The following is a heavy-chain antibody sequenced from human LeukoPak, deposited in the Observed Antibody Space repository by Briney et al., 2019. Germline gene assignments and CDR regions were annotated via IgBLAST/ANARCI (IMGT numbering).Heavy chain of an antibody. J-gene: IGHJ1*01. CDR3: AKHIYGVVSIQQ. Sequence: GGSLRLSCAASGFTFSRYDLSWVRQAPGKGLECVSTISRGVGTTYYADSVKGRFTISRDNSKNTLYLQMSSLKTEDTAVYYCAKHIYGVVSIQQWGQGTLVTVSS. V-gene: IGHV3-23*01. CDR2: ISRGVGTT. CDR1: GFTFSRYD. D-gene: IGHD3-3*01.